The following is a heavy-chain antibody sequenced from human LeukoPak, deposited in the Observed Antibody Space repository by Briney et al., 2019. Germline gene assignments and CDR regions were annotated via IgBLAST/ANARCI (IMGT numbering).Heavy chain of an antibody. CDR1: GDSISSTSYY. D-gene: IGHD3-10*01. V-gene: IGHV4-39*01. J-gene: IGHJ4*01. CDR2: IYNSGTT. CDR3: ASRVYGLGSFNY. Sequence: PSETLSLTCTVSGDSISSTSYYWDWIRQPPGKGLEWIGSIYNSGTTYYNPSLKSRVTISVDTSKNQFSLKVSSVTAADTDVYYCASRVYGLGSFNYWGQGTLVTVSS.